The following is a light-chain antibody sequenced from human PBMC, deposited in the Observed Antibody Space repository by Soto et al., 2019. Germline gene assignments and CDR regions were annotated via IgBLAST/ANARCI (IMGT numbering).Light chain of an antibody. CDR3: QQYGTSEII. J-gene: IGKJ5*01. Sequence: EIVLTQSPGTLAFSPGERATLAFTASQSVSSSYFAWYQQKPGPAPRLLIYGASTRATGIPDRFSSSGSGADFTPTISRLETEDFAVFYCQQYGTSEIIFGQGTRLEIK. V-gene: IGKV3-20*01. CDR2: GAS. CDR1: QSVSSSY.